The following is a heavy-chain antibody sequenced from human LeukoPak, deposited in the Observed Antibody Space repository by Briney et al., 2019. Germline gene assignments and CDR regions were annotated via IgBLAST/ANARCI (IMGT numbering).Heavy chain of an antibody. CDR2: IGISSGNT. CDR3: ARDHRYAFDN. CDR1: GFTFRGYE. J-gene: IGHJ4*01. V-gene: IGHV3-48*03. D-gene: IGHD5-12*01. Sequence: GGSLRLSCAASGFTFRGYEFTWVRQAPGKGLEWISYIGISSGNTKYADSVKGRFTISRDKARNSLYLQMNSLRVEDTAVYYCARDHRYAFDNWGHGTLVTVSS.